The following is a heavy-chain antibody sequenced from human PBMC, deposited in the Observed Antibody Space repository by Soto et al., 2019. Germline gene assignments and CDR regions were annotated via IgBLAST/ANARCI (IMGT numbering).Heavy chain of an antibody. J-gene: IGHJ3*02. CDR2: IYFRGNT. D-gene: IGHD3-22*01. CDR1: GDSISRIDYY. V-gene: IGHV4-31*03. Sequence: SETLSLTCSVSGDSISRIDYYWTWIRQHPEKGLEWIGNIYFRGNTYYSPSLESRLTISVATSKNQFSLKLTSVTAADTSVYYCAREGGSYHSGGYLIRGAFEIWGQGTMVTVSS. CDR3: AREGGSYHSGGYLIRGAFEI.